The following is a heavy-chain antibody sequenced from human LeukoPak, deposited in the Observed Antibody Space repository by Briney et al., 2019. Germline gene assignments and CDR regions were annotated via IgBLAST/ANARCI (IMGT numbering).Heavy chain of an antibody. D-gene: IGHD6-19*01. CDR1: GFTFDDYA. CDR2: ISWNSGSI. Sequence: GRSLRLSCAASGFTFDDYAMHWVRQAPGKGLEWVSGISWNSGSIGYADSVKGRFTISRDNAKNSLYLQMNSLRAEDTALYYCAKGSSGWLVSDAFDIWGQGTMVTVSS. V-gene: IGHV3-9*01. CDR3: AKGSSGWLVSDAFDI. J-gene: IGHJ3*02.